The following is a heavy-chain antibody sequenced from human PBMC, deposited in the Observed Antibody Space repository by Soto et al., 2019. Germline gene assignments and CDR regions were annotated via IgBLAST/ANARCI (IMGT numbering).Heavy chain of an antibody. J-gene: IGHJ4*02. CDR3: ARAKTYDFWSGYAYYFDY. Sequence: ASVKVSCKASGYTFTSYAMHWVRQAPGQRLEWMGWINAGNGNTKYSQKFQGRVTITRDTSASTAYMELSSLRSEDTAVYYCARAKTYDFWSGYAYYFDYWGQGTLVTVSS. V-gene: IGHV1-3*01. CDR1: GYTFTSYA. D-gene: IGHD3-3*01. CDR2: INAGNGNT.